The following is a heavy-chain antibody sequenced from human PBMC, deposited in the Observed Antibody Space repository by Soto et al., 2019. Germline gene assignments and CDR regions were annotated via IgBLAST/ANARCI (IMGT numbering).Heavy chain of an antibody. D-gene: IGHD3-10*01. V-gene: IGHV3-33*01. CDR3: ARGGWGPTADYGMDV. Sequence: LRLSCAASGFTFSSYGMHWVRQAPGKGLEWVAVIWYDGSNKYYADSVKGRFTISRDNSKNTLYLQMNSLRAEDTAVYYCARGGWGPTADYGMDVWGQGTTVTVSS. CDR2: IWYDGSNK. J-gene: IGHJ6*02. CDR1: GFTFSSYG.